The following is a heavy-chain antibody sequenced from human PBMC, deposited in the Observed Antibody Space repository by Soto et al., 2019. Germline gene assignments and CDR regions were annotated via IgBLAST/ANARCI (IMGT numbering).Heavy chain of an antibody. D-gene: IGHD6-19*01. CDR2: ISAYNGNT. CDR3: ARLEAVAGRSGNVY. J-gene: IGHJ4*02. Sequence: QVQLVQSGAEVKKPGASVKVSCKASGYTFTSYGISWVRQAPGQGLEWMGWISAYNGNTNYAQKLQGRVTMTTDTSTSKAYMELRSLRSDDTAVYFCARLEAVAGRSGNVYWGQGTLVTVSS. CDR1: GYTFTSYG. V-gene: IGHV1-18*01.